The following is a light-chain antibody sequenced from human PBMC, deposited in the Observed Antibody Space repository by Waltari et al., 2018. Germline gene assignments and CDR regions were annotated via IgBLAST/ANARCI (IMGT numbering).Light chain of an antibody. CDR1: QTIANR. CDR2: GAS. CDR3: QQSFVIPLT. J-gene: IGKJ4*01. Sequence: DIQMTQSPSSLSASVGDRVTISCRASQTIANRLSWFRQKPGAAPELLIYGASTLYSGVPSRFSGSGSGTDFTLTISSLEPEDFAIYSCQQSFVIPLTFGGGTKVEIK. V-gene: IGKV1-39*01.